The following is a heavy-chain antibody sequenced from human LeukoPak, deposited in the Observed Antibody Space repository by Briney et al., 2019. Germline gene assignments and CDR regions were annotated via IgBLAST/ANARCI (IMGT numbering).Heavy chain of an antibody. J-gene: IGHJ4*02. V-gene: IGHV4-4*07. CDR3: ARNDPGYSSGWSPFDY. Sequence: PSETLSLTCTVSGGSISSYYWSWIRQPAGKGLEWIGRIYTSGSTNYNPSLKSRVTMSVDTSKNQFPLKLSSVTAADTAVYYCARNDPGYSSGWSPFDYWGRGTLVTVSS. CDR1: GGSISSYY. D-gene: IGHD6-19*01. CDR2: IYTSGST.